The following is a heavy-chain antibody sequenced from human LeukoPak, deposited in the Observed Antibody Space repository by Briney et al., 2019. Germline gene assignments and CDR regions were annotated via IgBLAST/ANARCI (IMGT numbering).Heavy chain of an antibody. CDR3: WGATYGSGSDYFDF. Sequence: SECLSPACTVSGASVSSSSYYWGWIRQPPGKGLEWIGSIYYSGSTYYNHNLKRRVRITVDTSKYKIPLTLSSVTAADTAVYYCWGATYGSGSDYFDFWGQGTMVTVSS. CDR1: GASVSSSSYY. D-gene: IGHD3-10*01. J-gene: IGHJ4*02. CDR2: IYYSGST. V-gene: IGHV4-39*01.